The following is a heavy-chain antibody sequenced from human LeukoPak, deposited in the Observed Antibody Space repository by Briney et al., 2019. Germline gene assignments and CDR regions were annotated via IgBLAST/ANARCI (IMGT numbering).Heavy chain of an antibody. J-gene: IGHJ4*02. D-gene: IGHD4-17*01. CDR1: GFTFSTYS. V-gene: IGHV3-64D*06. CDR3: GAYGDYYY. Sequence: GGSLRLSCAASGFTFSTYSIHWVRQAPGRGLEYVSAISPNGGTTYYADSMKGRFTISRDNSKNTLYLQMSSLRIEDTAVYYCGAYGDYYYWGQGTRVTVSS. CDR2: ISPNGGTT.